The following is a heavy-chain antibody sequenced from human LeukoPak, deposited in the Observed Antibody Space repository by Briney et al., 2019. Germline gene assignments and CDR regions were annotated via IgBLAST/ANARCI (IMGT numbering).Heavy chain of an antibody. Sequence: PSETLSLTCAVYGGSFSGYYWSWIRQPPGKGLEWIGEINHSGSTNYNPSLKSRVTISVDTSKNQFSLKLSSVTAADTAVYYCARMVRGVSRWFDPWGQGTLVTVSS. J-gene: IGHJ5*02. CDR2: INHSGST. D-gene: IGHD3-10*01. V-gene: IGHV4-34*01. CDR1: GGSFSGYY. CDR3: ARMVRGVSRWFDP.